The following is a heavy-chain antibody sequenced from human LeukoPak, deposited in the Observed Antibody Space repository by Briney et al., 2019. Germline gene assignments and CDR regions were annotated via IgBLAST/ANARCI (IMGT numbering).Heavy chain of an antibody. J-gene: IGHJ4*02. CDR1: GGSISSYY. CDR3: ARDGGITMVRGGTLFDY. V-gene: IGHV4-4*07. Sequence: SETLSLTCTVSGGSISSYYWSWIRQPAGKGLEWIGRIYTSGSTNYNPSLKSRVTMSVDTSKNQFSLKLSSVTAADTAVYYCARDGGITMVRGGTLFDYWGQGTLVTVSS. CDR2: IYTSGST. D-gene: IGHD3-10*01.